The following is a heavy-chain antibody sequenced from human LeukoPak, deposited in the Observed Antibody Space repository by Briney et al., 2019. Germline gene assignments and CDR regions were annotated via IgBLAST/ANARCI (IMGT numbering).Heavy chain of an antibody. Sequence: PSETLSLTCAVYGGSFSGYYWSWIRQPPGRGLEWIGEINHSGSTNYNPSLKSRVTISVDTSKNQFSLKLSSVTAADTAVYYCARHNYYDSSGNNWFDPWGQGTLVTVSS. CDR1: GGSFSGYY. CDR3: ARHNYYDSSGNNWFDP. D-gene: IGHD3-22*01. CDR2: INHSGST. V-gene: IGHV4-34*01. J-gene: IGHJ5*02.